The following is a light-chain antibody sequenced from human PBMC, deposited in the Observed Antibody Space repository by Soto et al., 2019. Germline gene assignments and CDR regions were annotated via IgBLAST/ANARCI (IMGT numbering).Light chain of an antibody. V-gene: IGKV3-11*01. CDR3: QQRNIWPPVT. J-gene: IGKJ5*01. CDR2: DAS. CDR1: ESVNDY. Sequence: EVVLTQSPATLSLSPGERATLFCRANESVNDYLAWYQQRPGQAPRLLIFDASNRAPGIPARFSGSGSGTDFTLTISSLEPEDFAVYYCQQRNIWPPVTFGQGTRLEIK.